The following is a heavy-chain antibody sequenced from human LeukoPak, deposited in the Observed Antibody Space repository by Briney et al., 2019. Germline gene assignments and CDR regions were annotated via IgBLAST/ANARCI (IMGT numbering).Heavy chain of an antibody. D-gene: IGHD1-26*01. CDR2: IYYSGST. CDR3: XXXXXXXELLYMFDY. Sequence: SETLSLTCTVSGGSISSYYWSWIRQPPGKGLEWIGYIYYSGSTNYNPSLKSRVTISVDTSKNQFSLKLSSVTAADTAVYYCXXXXXXXELLYMFDYWGQGTLVTVSS. CDR1: GGSISSYY. J-gene: IGHJ4*02. V-gene: IGHV4-59*01.